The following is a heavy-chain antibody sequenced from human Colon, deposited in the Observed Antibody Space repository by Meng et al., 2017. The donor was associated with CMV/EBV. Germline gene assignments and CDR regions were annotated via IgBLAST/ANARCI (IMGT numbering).Heavy chain of an antibody. Sequence: SLKISCAASGFTFDDYAMHWVRQAPGKGLEWVSGISWNSGSIGHADSVKGRFTISRDNAKNSLYLQMSSLRAEDTALYYCAKGIWIGHRLTGYSSGWDYWGQGTLVTVSS. D-gene: IGHD6-19*01. CDR3: AKGIWIGHRLTGYSSGWDY. V-gene: IGHV3-9*01. CDR1: GFTFDDYA. CDR2: ISWNSGSI. J-gene: IGHJ4*02.